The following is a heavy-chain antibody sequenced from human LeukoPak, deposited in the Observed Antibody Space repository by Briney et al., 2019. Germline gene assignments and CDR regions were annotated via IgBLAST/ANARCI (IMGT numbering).Heavy chain of an antibody. D-gene: IGHD1-20*01. V-gene: IGHV1-69*04. CDR3: ARLSGYNWNLFDY. Sequence: ASVKVSCKTSGDTVSNNAIGLVRQAAGQGLEWMGRIIPTLDLSNHAQKFQGRVTITADKSTSTAYMELSRLTSEDTAIYYCARLSGYNWNLFDYWGQGTLVTVSS. J-gene: IGHJ4*02. CDR1: GDTVSNNA. CDR2: IIPTLDLS.